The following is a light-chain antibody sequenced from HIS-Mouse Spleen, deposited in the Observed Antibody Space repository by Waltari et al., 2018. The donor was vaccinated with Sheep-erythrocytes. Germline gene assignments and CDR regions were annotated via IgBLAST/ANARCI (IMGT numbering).Light chain of an antibody. CDR2: AAS. CDR1: ESISSY. Sequence: DIQMTQSPSSLSASVGDRVTTTSRASESISSYLNWYQQKPGKAPKLLIYAASSLQSGVPSRFSGSGSGTDFTLTISSLQPEDFATYYCQQSYSTPPLLTFGGGTKVEIK. CDR3: QQSYSTPPLLT. V-gene: IGKV1-39*01. J-gene: IGKJ4*01.